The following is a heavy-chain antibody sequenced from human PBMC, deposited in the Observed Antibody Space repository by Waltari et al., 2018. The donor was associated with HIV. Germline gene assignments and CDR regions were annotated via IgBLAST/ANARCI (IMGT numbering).Heavy chain of an antibody. V-gene: IGHV4-59*01. CDR2: IYYSGST. CDR1: GGSIRSYY. Sequence: QVQLQESGPGLVKPSETLSLTCTVSGGSIRSYYWSWIRQPPGKGLEWSGYIYYSGSTNYNPSLKSRVTISVDTSKNQFSLKLSSVTAADTAVYYCARGDCSSTSCHIPFDPWGQGTLVTVSS. J-gene: IGHJ5*02. CDR3: ARGDCSSTSCHIPFDP. D-gene: IGHD2-2*02.